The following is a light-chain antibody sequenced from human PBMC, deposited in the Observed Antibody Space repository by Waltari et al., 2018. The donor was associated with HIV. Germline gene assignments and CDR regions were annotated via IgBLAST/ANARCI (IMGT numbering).Light chain of an antibody. V-gene: IGLV8-61*01. CDR3: VLYMGSGIWV. CDR1: SGSVSTNYS. J-gene: IGLJ3*02. CDR2: STN. Sequence: QTVVTQEPSFSVSPGGTVTLPCGLRSGSVSTNYSPSWYQQTPGQAPRTLIYSTNTRSSGVPDRFSGSILGNKAALTITGAQAYDESDYYCVLYMGSGIWVFGGGTQVTVL.